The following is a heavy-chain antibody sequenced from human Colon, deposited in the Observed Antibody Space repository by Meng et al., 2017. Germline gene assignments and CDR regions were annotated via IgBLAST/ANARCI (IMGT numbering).Heavy chain of an antibody. V-gene: IGHV3-23*01. CDR1: GFDFHSYA. CDR3: ANAPNLGAALDS. Sequence: EAQLLESGGGLVQPGGFLSLSCEASGFDFHSYARSWVRQAPGKGLEWVASISGSGGVTYFADSVKGRFTISRDNSKDTVYLQMYSLGVEDTAIYYCANAPNLGAALDSWGQGTLVTVSS. CDR2: ISGSGGVT. D-gene: IGHD2-15*01. J-gene: IGHJ4*02.